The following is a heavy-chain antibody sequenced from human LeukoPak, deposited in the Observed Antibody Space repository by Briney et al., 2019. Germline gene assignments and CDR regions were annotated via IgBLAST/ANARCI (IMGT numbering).Heavy chain of an antibody. CDR1: GYSISSGYY. D-gene: IGHD3-22*01. J-gene: IGHJ3*02. CDR3: ARRSGYYYPNDAFDI. V-gene: IGHV4-38-2*02. Sequence: SETLSLTCTVSGYSISSGYYWGWIRQPPGKGLEWIGSMYYRGSTYHNPSLKSRVTISVDTSKNQFSLKLSSVTAADTAVYYCARRSGYYYPNDAFDIWGQGTMVTVSS. CDR2: MYYRGST.